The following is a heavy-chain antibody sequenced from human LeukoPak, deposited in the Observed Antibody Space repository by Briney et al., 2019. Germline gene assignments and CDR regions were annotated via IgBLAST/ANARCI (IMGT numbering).Heavy chain of an antibody. D-gene: IGHD3-9*01. CDR1: GFTFSSFG. CDR2: ISSTGGTA. V-gene: IGHV3-23*01. CDR3: ARDSFDSGSSPSDF. Sequence: GGSLRLSCAASGFTFSSFGMSWVRQAPGKGLEWVSAISSTGGTAYYADSVKGRFTISRDNARNSLFLQMSSLRDDDTAVYYCARDSFDSGSSPSDFWGQGTLVTVSS. J-gene: IGHJ4*02.